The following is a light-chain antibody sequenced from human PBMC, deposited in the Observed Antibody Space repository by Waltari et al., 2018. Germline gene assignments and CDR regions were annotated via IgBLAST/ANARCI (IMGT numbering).Light chain of an antibody. CDR2: SDS. V-gene: IGLV3-21*01. CDR3: QVWDANTDPGV. Sequence: SYVLTQPPSVSVAPGETARLTCGGNNIESKSVHWYRQRPGQAPVLVISSDSGRPSGIPDRLSGSNSGNTATLTISRVEAGDEADDYGQVWDANTDPGVFGTGTEVTVL. CDR1: NIESKS. J-gene: IGLJ1*01.